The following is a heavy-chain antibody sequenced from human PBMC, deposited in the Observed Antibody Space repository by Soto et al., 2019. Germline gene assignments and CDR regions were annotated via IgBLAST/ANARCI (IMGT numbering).Heavy chain of an antibody. Sequence: VQLVESGGGLIQPGGSLRLSCAVSGFTVSNNYMSWVRQAPGKGLEGVSVIYSGGYTAYGDSVKGRFTISRDNSKNTLYLQMNSLRLEDTALYYCARWGTTGGLDVWGQGTLVSVSS. CDR1: GFTVSNNY. D-gene: IGHD3-16*01. CDR3: ARWGTTGGLDV. J-gene: IGHJ4*02. CDR2: IYSGGYT. V-gene: IGHV3-53*01.